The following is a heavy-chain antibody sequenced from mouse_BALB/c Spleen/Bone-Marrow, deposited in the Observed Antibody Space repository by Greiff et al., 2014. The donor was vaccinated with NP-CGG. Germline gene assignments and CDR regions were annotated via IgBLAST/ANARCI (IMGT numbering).Heavy chain of an antibody. CDR3: ARRGYYGSSPFDY. CDR2: IDPANGNT. V-gene: IGHV14-3*02. CDR1: GFNIKDTY. Sequence: EVQGVESGAELVKPGASVKLSCTASGFNIKDTYMHWVKQRPEQGLEWIGRIDPANGNTKYDPKFQGKATITADTSSNTAYLQLSSLTSEDTAVYYCARRGYYGSSPFDYWGQGTTLTVSS. D-gene: IGHD1-1*01. J-gene: IGHJ2*01.